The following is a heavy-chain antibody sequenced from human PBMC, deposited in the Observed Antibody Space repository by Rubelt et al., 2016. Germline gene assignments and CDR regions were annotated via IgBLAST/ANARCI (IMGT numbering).Heavy chain of an antibody. D-gene: IGHD3-22*01. CDR2: IYCSGST. CDR1: GGSISSGGYY. Sequence: QVQLQESGPGLVKPSQTLSLTCTVSGGSISSGGYYWSWIRQHPGKGLEWIGYIYCSGSTYYNPSLKSRVTISVDTSKNPFSLKLSSVTAADTAVYYCARPYYYDSSGYNEGSYFDYWGQGTLVTVSS. V-gene: IGHV4-31*03. J-gene: IGHJ4*02. CDR3: ARPYYYDSSGYNEGSYFDY.